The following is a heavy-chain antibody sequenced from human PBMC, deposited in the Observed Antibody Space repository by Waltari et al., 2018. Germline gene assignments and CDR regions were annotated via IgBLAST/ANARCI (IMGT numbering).Heavy chain of an antibody. J-gene: IGHJ3*01. Sequence: EVQLLESGGGLVQPGGSLRLSCVASGFIFSNYAMTWVRQAPGKGREWVSRVSVSGRRTYYADSVKGRFTISRDNSKNTLYLQVDSLRAQDTAVYYCGRDPNGDYVGAFDFWGQGTMVTVSS. CDR2: VSVSGRRT. V-gene: IGHV3-23*01. CDR1: GFIFSNYA. CDR3: GRDPNGDYVGAFDF. D-gene: IGHD4-17*01.